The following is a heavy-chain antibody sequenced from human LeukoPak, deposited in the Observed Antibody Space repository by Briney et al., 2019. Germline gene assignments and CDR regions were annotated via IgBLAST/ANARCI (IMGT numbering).Heavy chain of an antibody. Sequence: GGSLRLSCAASGFTFSSYAMSWVRQAPGKGLQWVSTISGGGGGTYYADSVKGRFTISRDNAKNSLYLQMNSLRAEDTAVYYCARATSRGGDAFDIWGQGTMVTVSS. CDR1: GFTFSSYA. J-gene: IGHJ3*02. CDR3: ARATSRGGDAFDI. D-gene: IGHD1-26*01. V-gene: IGHV3-23*01. CDR2: ISGGGGGT.